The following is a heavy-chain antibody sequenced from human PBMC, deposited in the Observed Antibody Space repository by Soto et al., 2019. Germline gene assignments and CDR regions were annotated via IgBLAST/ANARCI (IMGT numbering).Heavy chain of an antibody. J-gene: IGHJ5*02. Sequence: QVQLVQSGGEVKRPGASVKVSCKTSGYTFSNYGITWVRQAPGQPLEWLGWISLYSDGTNYAQKFQGRVSITTDTSTTTASMELRSLGSDDTAVYYCARVVPGAEAWFGPWGQGTLVTVSS. CDR3: ARVVPGAEAWFGP. CDR1: GYTFSNYG. D-gene: IGHD2-2*01. CDR2: ISLYSDGT. V-gene: IGHV1-18*01.